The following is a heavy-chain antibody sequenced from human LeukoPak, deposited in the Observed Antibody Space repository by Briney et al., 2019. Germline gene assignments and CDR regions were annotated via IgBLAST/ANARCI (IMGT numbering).Heavy chain of an antibody. Sequence: ASVKVSCKASGCTFTSYGISWVRQAPGQGLEWMGWISAYNGNTNYAQKLQGRVTMTTDTSTSTAYMELRSLRSDDTAVYYCARVRPYYDSSGHSPADYWGQGTLVTVSS. CDR2: ISAYNGNT. CDR3: ARVRPYYDSSGHSPADY. D-gene: IGHD3-22*01. V-gene: IGHV1-18*01. CDR1: GCTFTSYG. J-gene: IGHJ4*02.